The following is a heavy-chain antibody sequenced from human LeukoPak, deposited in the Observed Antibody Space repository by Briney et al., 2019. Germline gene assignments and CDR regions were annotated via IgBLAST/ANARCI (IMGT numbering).Heavy chain of an antibody. D-gene: IGHD2-2*01. V-gene: IGHV3-21*01. CDR1: GFTFSSYS. Sequence: PGGSLRLSCAASGFTFSSYSMNWVRQAPGKGLEWVSSISSSSSYIYYADSVKGRFTISRDNAKNSLYLQMNSLRAEDTAVYYCARGYCSRTSCRILGYYYGMDVWGQGTTVTVSS. J-gene: IGHJ6*02. CDR2: ISSSSSYI. CDR3: ARGYCSRTSCRILGYYYGMDV.